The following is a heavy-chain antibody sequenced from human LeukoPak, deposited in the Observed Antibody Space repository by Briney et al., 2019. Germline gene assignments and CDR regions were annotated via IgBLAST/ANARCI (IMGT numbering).Heavy chain of an antibody. CDR3: ARDSPDYDFWSGYPQFDY. J-gene: IGHJ4*01. CDR1: GFTFCSYS. D-gene: IGHD3-3*01. CDR2: ISSSSSTI. V-gene: IGHV3-48*01. Sequence: PGGSLRLSCAASGFTFCSYSMNWVRQAPGKGLEWVSYISSSSSTIYYADSVKGRFTISRDNAKNSLYLQIDSLRAEDTAVYYCARDSPDYDFWSGYPQFDYWGRGTLATVSS.